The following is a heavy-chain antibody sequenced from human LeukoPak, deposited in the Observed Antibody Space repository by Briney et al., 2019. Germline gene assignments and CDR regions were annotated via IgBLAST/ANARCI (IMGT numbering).Heavy chain of an antibody. CDR2: FDPEDGET. CDR1: GYTLTELS. CDR3: ATPRGQSYWYFDL. V-gene: IGHV1-24*01. J-gene: IGHJ2*01. Sequence: ASVKVSCKVSGYTLTELSMHWVRQAPGKGLEWMGGFDPEDGETIYAQKFQSRVTMTEDTSTDTAYMELSSLRSEDTAAYYCATPRGQSYWYFDLWGRGTLATVSS. D-gene: IGHD3-16*01.